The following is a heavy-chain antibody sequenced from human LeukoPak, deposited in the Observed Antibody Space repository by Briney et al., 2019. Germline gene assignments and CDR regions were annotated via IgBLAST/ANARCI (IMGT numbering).Heavy chain of an antibody. V-gene: IGHV3-11*01. D-gene: IGHD2-2*01. CDR2: ISSSGSTI. Sequence: TTGGSLRLSCAASGFTFSDYYMSWTRQAPGKGLEWVSYISSSGSTIYYADSVKGRFTISMDNAKNSLYLQMNSLRAEDTAGYYCARGSVVVPAAMEYYYYGMDVWGQGTMVSIS. J-gene: IGHJ6*02. CDR3: ARGSVVVPAAMEYYYYGMDV. CDR1: GFTFSDYY.